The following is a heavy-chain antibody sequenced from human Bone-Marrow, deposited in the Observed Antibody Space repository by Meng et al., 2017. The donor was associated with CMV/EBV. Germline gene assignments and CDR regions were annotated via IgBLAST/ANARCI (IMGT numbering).Heavy chain of an antibody. CDR2: IKQDGSEK. Sequence: LSCAASGVTFSSYWMSWVRQAPGKGLEWVANIKQDGSEKYYVDSVKGRFTISRDNAKNSLYLQMNSLRAEDTAVYYCARERRAFGVWGQGTMVTVSS. V-gene: IGHV3-7*01. D-gene: IGHD3-10*01. CDR1: GVTFSSYW. CDR3: ARERRAFGV. J-gene: IGHJ3*01.